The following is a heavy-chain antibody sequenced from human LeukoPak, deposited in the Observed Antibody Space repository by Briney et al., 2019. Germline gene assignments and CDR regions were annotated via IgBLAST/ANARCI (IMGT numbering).Heavy chain of an antibody. J-gene: IGHJ4*02. CDR1: GYIFSDYY. V-gene: IGHV1-2*02. Sequence: ASVKVSCKASGYIFSDYYMHWVRQAPGQGLEWMGWINPNSGGTNYAQKFQGRVTMTRDTSISTAYMELSRLRSDDTAVYYCARALDYYGSGSYPLHYWGQGTLVTVSS. CDR2: INPNSGGT. D-gene: IGHD3-10*01. CDR3: ARALDYYGSGSYPLHY.